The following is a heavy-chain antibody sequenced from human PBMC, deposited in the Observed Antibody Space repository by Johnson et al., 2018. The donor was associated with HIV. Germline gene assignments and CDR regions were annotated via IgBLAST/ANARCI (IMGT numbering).Heavy chain of an antibody. CDR1: GFTFDDYA. CDR3: AKDQSTVVVPNAFDI. Sequence: VQLVESGGGLVQPGRSLRLSCAASGFTFDDYAMHWVRQAPGKGLEWVSGISWNSGSIGYADSVKGRFTISRDNAKNSLYLQMNSLRAEDTAVYYCAKDQSTVVVPNAFDIWGQGTMVTVSS. V-gene: IGHV3-9*01. CDR2: ISWNSGSI. D-gene: IGHD3-22*01. J-gene: IGHJ3*02.